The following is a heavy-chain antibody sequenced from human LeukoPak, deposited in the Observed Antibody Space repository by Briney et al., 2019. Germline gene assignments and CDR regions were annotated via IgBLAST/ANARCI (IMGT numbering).Heavy chain of an antibody. J-gene: IGHJ3*02. D-gene: IGHD3-3*01. Sequence: PGGSLRLSCAASGFTFSSYGMHWVRQAPGKGLEWVAFIRYDGSNKYYADSVKGRFTISRDNSKNTLYLQMNSLRAEDTAVYYCAKSSITIFGVVTPVDPFDIWGQGTMVTVSS. CDR1: GFTFSSYG. V-gene: IGHV3-30*02. CDR2: IRYDGSNK. CDR3: AKSSITIFGVVTPVDPFDI.